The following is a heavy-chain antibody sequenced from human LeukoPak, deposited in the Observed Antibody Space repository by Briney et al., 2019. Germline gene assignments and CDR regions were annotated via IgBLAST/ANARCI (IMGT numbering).Heavy chain of an antibody. J-gene: IGHJ4*02. CDR3: ARLGPYYDFWSGYLPIDY. CDR2: IFYTGNT. Sequence: SETLSLTRTVSGGSISSSNYYWGWIRQPPGKGLEWIGSIFYTGNTYDNPSLKSRVIMSVDTSKNQFSLKLSSVTAADTAMYYCARLGPYYDFWSGYLPIDYWGQGTLVTVSS. V-gene: IGHV4-39*01. D-gene: IGHD3-3*01. CDR1: GGSISSSNYY.